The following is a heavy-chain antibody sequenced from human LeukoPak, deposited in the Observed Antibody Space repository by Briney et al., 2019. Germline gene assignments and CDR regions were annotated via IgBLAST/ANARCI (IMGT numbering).Heavy chain of an antibody. D-gene: IGHD3-10*01. V-gene: IGHV4-4*07. CDR1: GGSISSYY. Sequence: PSETLSLTCTVSGGSISSYYWSWIRQPAWEGLEWIGRIYTSTSTNYNPSLKSRVTMSVDTSKNQFSLKLNSVTAADTAVYYCAREEGDYYGSGSYLGYWGQGTLVTVSS. CDR2: IYTSTST. J-gene: IGHJ4*02. CDR3: AREEGDYYGSGSYLGY.